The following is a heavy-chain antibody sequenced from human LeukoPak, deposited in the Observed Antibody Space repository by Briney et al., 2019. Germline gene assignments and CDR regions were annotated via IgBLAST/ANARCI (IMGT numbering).Heavy chain of an antibody. CDR1: GFTFSNFW. D-gene: IGHD3-22*01. J-gene: IGHJ4*02. Sequence: GGPLRLSCAASGFTFSNFWMSWVRQAPGKGLEWVANIKQTGSEKYYVDSVKGRFTISRDNAKNSLYLQMNSLRAEDTAVYYCARIRYFYDSSDCYHPSYFDYWGQGTLVAVSS. V-gene: IGHV3-7*01. CDR3: ARIRYFYDSSDCYHPSYFDY. CDR2: IKQTGSEK.